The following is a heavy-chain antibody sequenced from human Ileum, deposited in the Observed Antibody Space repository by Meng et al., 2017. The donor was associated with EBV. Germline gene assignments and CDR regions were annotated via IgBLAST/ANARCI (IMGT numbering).Heavy chain of an antibody. V-gene: IGHV4-28*01. Sequence: VQLQEPGPGLVKPSDTLSLTCAVSGYSISSTNWWGWIRQPPEKGLEWIGYIYYSGSTSYNPSLKSRVTMSVDTSKNQFSLNLNSVTAVDTAVYYCARNVPGTSAYYDWGQGTLVTVSS. CDR3: ARNVPGTSAYYD. J-gene: IGHJ4*02. CDR2: IYYSGST. D-gene: IGHD3-22*01. CDR1: GYSISSTNW.